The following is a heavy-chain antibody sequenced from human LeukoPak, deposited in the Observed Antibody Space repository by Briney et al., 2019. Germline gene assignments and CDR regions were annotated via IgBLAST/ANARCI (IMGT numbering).Heavy chain of an antibody. J-gene: IGHJ6*02. CDR1: GGSFSGYY. CDR3: ARWPKMHQYSSSSNYYYYGMDV. V-gene: IGHV4-34*01. Sequence: PSETLSLTCAVYGGSFSGYYWSWIRQPPGKGLEWIGEINHSGSTNYNPSLKSRVTISVDTSKHQFSLKLSSVTAAATAVYYCARWPKMHQYSSSSNYYYYGMDVWGQGTTVTVSS. D-gene: IGHD6-6*01. CDR2: INHSGST.